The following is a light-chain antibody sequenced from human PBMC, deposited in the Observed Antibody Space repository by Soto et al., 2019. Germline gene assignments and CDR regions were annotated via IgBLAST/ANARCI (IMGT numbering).Light chain of an antibody. CDR2: DAS. CDR3: QQRSDWPPT. CDR1: QSVSSY. V-gene: IGKV3-11*01. J-gene: IGKJ4*01. Sequence: EIVLTQSPATLSLSPGERATLSCRASQSVSSYLAWYQQKPGQAPRLLIYDASNRATGIPARFSGSGSGTDFTLTISSLVPEDFAVYYFQQRSDWPPTFGGGTKVEIK.